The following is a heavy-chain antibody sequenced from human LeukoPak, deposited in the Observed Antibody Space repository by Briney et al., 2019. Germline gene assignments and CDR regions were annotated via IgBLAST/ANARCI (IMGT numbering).Heavy chain of an antibody. CDR1: GFTFSSYG. CDR3: AGPGYSSSWYEGY. Sequence: PGGSLRLSCAASGFTFSSYGMHWVRQAPGKGLEWVAVISYDGSNKYYADSVKGRFTISRDNSKNTLYLQMNSLRVEDTAVYYCAGPGYSSSWYEGYWGQGTLVTVSS. CDR2: ISYDGSNK. D-gene: IGHD6-13*01. V-gene: IGHV3-30*03. J-gene: IGHJ4*02.